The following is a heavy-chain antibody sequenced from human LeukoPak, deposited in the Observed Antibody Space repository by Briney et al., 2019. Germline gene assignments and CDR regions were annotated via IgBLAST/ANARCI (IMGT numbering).Heavy chain of an antibody. J-gene: IGHJ3*02. CDR1: GFTFDDYG. CDR2: INWNGGST. CDR3: ARPISSSWDDDAFDI. Sequence: GGSLRLSCAASGFTFDDYGMSWVRQAPGKGLEWVSGINWNGGSTGYADSVKGRFTISRDNAKNSLYLQMNSLRAEDTALYYCARPISSSWDDDAFDIWGQGTMVTVSS. V-gene: IGHV3-20*04. D-gene: IGHD6-13*01.